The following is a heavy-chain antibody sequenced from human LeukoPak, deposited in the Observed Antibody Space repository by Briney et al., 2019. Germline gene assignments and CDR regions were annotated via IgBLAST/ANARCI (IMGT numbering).Heavy chain of an antibody. CDR3: AELGITMIGGV. V-gene: IGHV3-21*01. D-gene: IGHD3-10*02. CDR2: ISSSSSYI. Sequence: GGSLRLSCAASGFTFSSYSMNWVRQAPGKGLEWVSSISSSSSYIYYADSVKGRFTISRDNAKNSLYLQMNGLRAEDTAVHYCAELGITMIGGVWGKGTTVTISS. CDR1: GFTFSSYS. J-gene: IGHJ6*04.